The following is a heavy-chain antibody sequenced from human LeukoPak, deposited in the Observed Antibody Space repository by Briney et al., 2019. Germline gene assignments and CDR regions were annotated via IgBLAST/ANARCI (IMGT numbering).Heavy chain of an antibody. CDR1: GFTFSSYS. CDR3: ASDDFYHVPT. CDR2: ISSSSSYI. D-gene: IGHD2/OR15-2a*01. Sequence: GGSLRLSCAASGFTFSSYSMNWVRQAPGKGLEWVSSISSSSSYIYYADSVKSRFTISRDNAKNSLYLQMNSLRAEDTAVYYCASDDFYHVPTGGQGTLVTVSS. J-gene: IGHJ4*02. V-gene: IGHV3-21*01.